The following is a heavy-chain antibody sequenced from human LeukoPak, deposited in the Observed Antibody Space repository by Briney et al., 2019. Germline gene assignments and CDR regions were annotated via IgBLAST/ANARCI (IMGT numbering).Heavy chain of an antibody. Sequence: PGRSLRLSCAASGFTFDDYAMHWVRQAPGKGLEWVSGISWNSGDIDYSDSVKGRFTISRDNAKDSLYLQMNSLRAEDMALYYCASGGIYYGAAFDFWGQGTLVTVSS. D-gene: IGHD1-26*01. V-gene: IGHV3-9*03. J-gene: IGHJ4*02. CDR2: ISWNSGDI. CDR1: GFTFDDYA. CDR3: ASGGIYYGAAFDF.